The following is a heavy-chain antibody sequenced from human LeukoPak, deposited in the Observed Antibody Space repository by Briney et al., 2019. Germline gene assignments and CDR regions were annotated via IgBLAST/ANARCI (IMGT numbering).Heavy chain of an antibody. CDR1: GYTFTGYY. CDR2: INPNSGGT. V-gene: IGHV1-2*02. CDR3: ARDPADIVVVPAAFPYYYMDV. D-gene: IGHD2-2*01. J-gene: IGHJ6*03. Sequence: ASVKVSCKASGYTFTGYYMHWVRQAPGQGLEWMGWINPNSGGTNYAQKFQGRVTMTRDTSISTAYMEVSRLRSDDTAVYYCARDPADIVVVPAAFPYYYMDVWGKGTTVTVSS.